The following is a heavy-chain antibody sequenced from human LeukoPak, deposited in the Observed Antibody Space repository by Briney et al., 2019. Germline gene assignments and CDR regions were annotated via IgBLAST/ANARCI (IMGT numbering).Heavy chain of an antibody. Sequence: PGGSLRLSCAASGFTFSDYYMSWIRQAPGKGLEWVSYISSSGSTIYYADSVKGRFTISRDNAKNSLYLQMNSLRAEDTAVCYCAREDKGGSGWYRAFFDYWGQGTLVTVSS. J-gene: IGHJ4*02. D-gene: IGHD6-19*01. CDR3: AREDKGGSGWYRAFFDY. CDR2: ISSSGSTI. V-gene: IGHV3-11*04. CDR1: GFTFSDYY.